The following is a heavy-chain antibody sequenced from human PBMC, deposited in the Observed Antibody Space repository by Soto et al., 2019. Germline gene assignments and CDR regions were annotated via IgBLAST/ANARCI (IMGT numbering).Heavy chain of an antibody. J-gene: IGHJ4*02. CDR1: GFTFSSYG. V-gene: IGHV3-30*18. D-gene: IGHD1-26*01. CDR2: ISYDGSNK. Sequence: QVQLVESGGGVVQPGRSLRLSCAASGFTFSSYGMHWVRQAPGKGLEWVAVISYDGSNKYYADSVKGRFTISRDNSKNTLYLQMNSLRAEDTAVYYCANSVIRVGATVLEYWGQGTLVTVSS. CDR3: ANSVIRVGATVLEY.